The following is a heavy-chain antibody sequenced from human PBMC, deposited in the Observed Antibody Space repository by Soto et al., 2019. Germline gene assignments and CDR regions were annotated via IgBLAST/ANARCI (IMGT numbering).Heavy chain of an antibody. CDR1: GYTFNNYG. CDR2: ISAYNGNR. Sequence: QDQLVQSGAEVKKPGASVKVSCKASGYTFNNYGISWVRQAPGQGLEWMGWISAYNGNRNYAQKXQRXXSXATETSTSTAYMELRSLRSDDTAVYYCARGASHYYYYYGMDVWGQGTTVTVSS. V-gene: IGHV1-18*01. CDR3: ARGASHYYYYYGMDV. J-gene: IGHJ6*02.